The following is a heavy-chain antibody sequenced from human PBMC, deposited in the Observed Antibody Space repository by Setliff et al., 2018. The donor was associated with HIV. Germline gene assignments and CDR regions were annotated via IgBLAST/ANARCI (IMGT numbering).Heavy chain of an antibody. CDR1: GGSIKSSSYY. CDR3: AGVPTSSWYVTTQRTKEYFHH. J-gene: IGHJ1*01. CDR2: IYYSGNT. V-gene: IGHV4-39*07. Sequence: SETLSLTCTVSGGSIKSSSYYWGWIRQPPGKGLEWIGSIYYSGNTYYNPSLKSRVTISEDTSRNQFSLRLSSVTAADTAIYYCAGVPTSSWYVTTQRTKEYFHHWGQGTLVTVSS. D-gene: IGHD6-13*01.